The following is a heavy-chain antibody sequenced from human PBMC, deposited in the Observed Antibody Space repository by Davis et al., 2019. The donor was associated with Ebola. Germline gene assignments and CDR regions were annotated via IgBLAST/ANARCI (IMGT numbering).Heavy chain of an antibody. V-gene: IGHV1-3*01. CDR1: GYTFTSYA. J-gene: IGHJ4*02. D-gene: IGHD3-3*01. Sequence: AASVTVSCKASGYTFTSYAMHWVRQAPGQRLEWMGWINAGNGNTKYSQKFQGRVTITRDTSASTAYMELSSLRSEDTAVYYCARGRFLEWLLWSYWGQGTLVTVSS. CDR2: INAGNGNT. CDR3: ARGRFLEWLLWSY.